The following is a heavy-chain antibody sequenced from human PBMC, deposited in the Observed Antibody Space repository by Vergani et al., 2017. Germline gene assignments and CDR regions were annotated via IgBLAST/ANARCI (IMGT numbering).Heavy chain of an antibody. V-gene: IGHV3-23*01. Sequence: EVQLLESGGGLVQPGGSLRLSCAASGFTFSSYAMSWVRQAPGKGLEWVSAISGSGGSTYYADSVKGRFTISRDNSKSTLYLQMNSLRAEDTAVYYCANTVDDYAAEGGFDYWGQGTLVTVSS. CDR1: GFTFSSYA. J-gene: IGHJ4*02. CDR3: ANTVDDYAAEGGFDY. D-gene: IGHD4-17*01. CDR2: ISGSGGST.